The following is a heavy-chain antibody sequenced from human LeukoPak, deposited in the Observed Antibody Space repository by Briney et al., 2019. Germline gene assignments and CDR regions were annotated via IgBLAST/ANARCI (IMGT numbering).Heavy chain of an antibody. CDR2: ISSSSSTI. V-gene: IGHV3-48*04. CDR3: ARRSDSSGYYYDY. J-gene: IGHJ4*03. D-gene: IGHD3-22*01. CDR1: GFTFSSYS. Sequence: GGSLRLSCAASGFTFSSYSMNWVRQAPGKGLEWVSYISSSSSTIYYADSVKGRFTISRDNAKNSLYLQMNSLRAEDTAVYYCARRSDSSGYYYDYWGQGTTVTVSS.